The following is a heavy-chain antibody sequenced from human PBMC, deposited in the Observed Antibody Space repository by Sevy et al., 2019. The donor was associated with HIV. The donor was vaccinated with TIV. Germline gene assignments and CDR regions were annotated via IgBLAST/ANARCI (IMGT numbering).Heavy chain of an antibody. J-gene: IGHJ4*02. Sequence: GGSLRLSCAASGFTVSSNYMSWVRQAPGKGLEWVSVIYSGGSTYYADSVKGRFTISRDNSKNTLYLQMNSLRAEDTAVYYCAGEGDYCSGGSCPIDYWGQGTLVTVSS. CDR2: IYSGGST. V-gene: IGHV3-53*01. D-gene: IGHD2-15*01. CDR1: GFTVSSNY. CDR3: AGEGDYCSGGSCPIDY.